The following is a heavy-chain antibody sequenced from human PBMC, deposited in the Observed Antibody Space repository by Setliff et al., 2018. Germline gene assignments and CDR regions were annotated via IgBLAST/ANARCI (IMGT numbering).Heavy chain of an antibody. CDR1: GGTFSNIG. CDR3: ARDRYYNSWSGTSITAPHDAFDI. Sequence: ASVKVSCKASGGTFSNIGISWVRQAPGQGLEWMGGIIPLFGTTNYAQEFQGRVTITTDESTNTAYMELSSLRSEDTAVYYCARDRYYNSWSGTSITAPHDAFDIWGQGTMVTVSS. D-gene: IGHD3-3*01. CDR2: IIPLFGTT. J-gene: IGHJ3*02. V-gene: IGHV1-69*05.